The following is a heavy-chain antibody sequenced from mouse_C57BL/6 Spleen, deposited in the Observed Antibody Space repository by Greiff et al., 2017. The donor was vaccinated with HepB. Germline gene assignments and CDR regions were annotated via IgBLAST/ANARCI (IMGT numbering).Heavy chain of an antibody. CDR1: GYSITSGYD. CDR2: ISYSGST. D-gene: IGHD2-5*01. J-gene: IGHJ3*01. V-gene: IGHV3-1*01. Sequence: EVKVIESGPGMVKPSQSLSLTCTVTGYSITSGYDWHWIRHFPGNKLEWMGYISYSGSTNYNPSLKSRISITHDTSKNHFFLKLNSVTTEDTATYYCARDGPYYSSFAYWGQGTLVTVSA. CDR3: ARDGPYYSSFAY.